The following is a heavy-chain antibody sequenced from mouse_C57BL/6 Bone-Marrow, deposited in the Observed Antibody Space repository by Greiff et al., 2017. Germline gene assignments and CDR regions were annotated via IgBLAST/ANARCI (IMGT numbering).Heavy chain of an antibody. Sequence: EVKLVESGGDLVKPGGSLKLSCAASGFTFSSYGMAWVRQTPDKRLGWVATIRSGGSYTNYPDSVKGRFTISRDNAKNTLYLQMSSLKSEDAAMYYCARPIYYYGYFDYWGQGTTLTVSS. CDR3: ARPIYYYGYFDY. D-gene: IGHD1-1*01. J-gene: IGHJ2*01. CDR1: GFTFSSYG. CDR2: IRSGGSYT. V-gene: IGHV5-6*01.